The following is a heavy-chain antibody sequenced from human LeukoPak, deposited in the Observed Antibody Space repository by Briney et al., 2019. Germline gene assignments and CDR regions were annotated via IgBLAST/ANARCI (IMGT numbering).Heavy chain of an antibody. D-gene: IGHD7-27*01. Sequence: PSETLSLTCAVSGYSISSGYYWGWIRQPPGKGLEWIGSIYHSGSTYYSPSLKSRVTISVDTSKNQFSLKLSSVTAADTAVYYCARQKLGLYAFDIWGQGTMVTVSS. CDR2: IYHSGST. CDR1: GYSISSGYY. CDR3: ARQKLGLYAFDI. V-gene: IGHV4-38-2*01. J-gene: IGHJ3*02.